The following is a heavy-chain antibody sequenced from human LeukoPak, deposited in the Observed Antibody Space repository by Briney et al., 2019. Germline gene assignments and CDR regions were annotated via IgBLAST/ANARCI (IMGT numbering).Heavy chain of an antibody. CDR1: GYTFTSYY. CDR2: INPNGGST. V-gene: IGHV1-46*01. CDR3: ARVAYYDSSGYYSPEGAFDI. J-gene: IGHJ3*02. Sequence: ASVKVSCKASGYTFTSYYMHWVRQAPGQGLEWMGIINPNGGSTSYAQKFQGKVTMTRDTSTSTVYMELSSLRSEDTAVYYCARVAYYDSSGYYSPEGAFDIWGQGTMVTVSS. D-gene: IGHD3-22*01.